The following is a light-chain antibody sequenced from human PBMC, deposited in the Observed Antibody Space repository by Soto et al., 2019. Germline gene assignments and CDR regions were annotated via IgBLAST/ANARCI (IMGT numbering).Light chain of an antibody. Sequence: EIVLTQSPGTLSLSPGERATLSCRASQSVSSSYLVWYQQKPGQAPSLLIYGASSRATGIPDRFSGSGSGTDFTLTISRLEPEDFAVYYCQQYGSSLGYTFGQGTKLEIK. CDR3: QQYGSSLGYT. CDR2: GAS. J-gene: IGKJ2*01. V-gene: IGKV3-20*01. CDR1: QSVSSSY.